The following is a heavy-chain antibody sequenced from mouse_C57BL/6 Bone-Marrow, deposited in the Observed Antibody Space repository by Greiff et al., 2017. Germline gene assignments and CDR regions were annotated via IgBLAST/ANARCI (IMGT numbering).Heavy chain of an antibody. CDR1: GYAFSSYW. D-gene: IGHD2-4*01. V-gene: IGHV1-80*01. CDR2: IYPGDGDT. J-gene: IGHJ4*01. Sequence: VKLVESGAELVKPGASVKISCKASGYAFSSYWMNWVKQRPGKGLEWIGQIYPGDGDTNYNGKFKGKATLTADKSSSTAYMQLSSLTSEDSAVYFCARSYDYDEAMDYWGQGTSVTVSS. CDR3: ARSYDYDEAMDY.